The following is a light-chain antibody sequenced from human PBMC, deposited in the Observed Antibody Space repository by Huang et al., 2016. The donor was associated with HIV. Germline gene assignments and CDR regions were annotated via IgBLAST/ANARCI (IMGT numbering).Light chain of an antibody. CDR1: QDISNY. Sequence: DIQLTQSPSAMSASVGDRVSITCWASQDISNYLAWFQQKPGGAPKRLIYAASSLQSGVPSRFSGSRSGTKFTLTISSLQPEDFATYYCLQHHGYPRTFGQGTNV. J-gene: IGKJ1*01. CDR3: LQHHGYPRT. CDR2: AAS. V-gene: IGKV1-17*03.